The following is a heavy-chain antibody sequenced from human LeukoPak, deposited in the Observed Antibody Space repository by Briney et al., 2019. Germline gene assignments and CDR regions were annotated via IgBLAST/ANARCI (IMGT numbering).Heavy chain of an antibody. V-gene: IGHV1-8*03. Sequence: GASVKVSCKASGYTFTSYDIKWVRQATGQGLEWMGWMNPNSGNTGYAQKFQGRVTITRNTSISTAYMELSSLRSEDTAVYYCARGGVYYDFWSGYYPPYNWFDPWGQGTLVTVSS. J-gene: IGHJ5*02. CDR1: GYTFTSYD. D-gene: IGHD3-3*01. CDR3: ARGGVYYDFWSGYYPPYNWFDP. CDR2: MNPNSGNT.